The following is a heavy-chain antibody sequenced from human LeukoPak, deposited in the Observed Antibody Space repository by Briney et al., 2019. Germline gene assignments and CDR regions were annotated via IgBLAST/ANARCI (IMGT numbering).Heavy chain of an antibody. CDR3: ARDRGWLRFFIDY. Sequence: ASVKVSCKASGYTFTGYYMHWVRQAPGQGLEWMGRINPNSGGTNYAQKFQGRVTMTRDTSISTAYMVLSRLRSDDTAVYYCARDRGWLRFFIDYWGQGTLVTVSS. CDR2: INPNSGGT. J-gene: IGHJ4*02. D-gene: IGHD5-12*01. V-gene: IGHV1-2*06. CDR1: GYTFTGYY.